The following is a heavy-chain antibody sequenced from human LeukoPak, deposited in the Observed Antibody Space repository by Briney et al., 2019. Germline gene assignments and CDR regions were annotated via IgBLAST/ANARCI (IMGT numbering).Heavy chain of an antibody. CDR3: ARVVAAAGNNWFDP. J-gene: IGHJ5*02. D-gene: IGHD6-13*01. CDR2: IFYSGST. V-gene: IGHV4-39*07. CDR1: GGSISTSNYY. Sequence: KPSETLSLTCTVSGGSISTSNYYWGWIRQPPGKGLEWIGNIFYSGSTYYSPSLKSRVTISLDTSRNQFSLKLNSVTAADTAVYYCARVVAAAGNNWFDPWGQGTLVAVSS.